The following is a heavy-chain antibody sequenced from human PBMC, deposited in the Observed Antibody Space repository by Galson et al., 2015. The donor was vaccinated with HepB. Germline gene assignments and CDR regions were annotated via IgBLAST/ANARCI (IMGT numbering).Heavy chain of an antibody. D-gene: IGHD2-8*01. CDR1: GVTISGGQYY. V-gene: IGHV4-39*01. Sequence: SETLSLTCAVSGVTISGGQYYWGWIRQSPIKGLECIGSIYFGGRTYFSPSFQSRVAMSVDTSKNRLSLTLRSVTAADTAVYYCARPLVLNGRFTPGVGPFHIWGHGAMVTVSA. CDR3: ARPLVLNGRFTPGVGPFHI. J-gene: IGHJ3*02. CDR2: IYFGGRT.